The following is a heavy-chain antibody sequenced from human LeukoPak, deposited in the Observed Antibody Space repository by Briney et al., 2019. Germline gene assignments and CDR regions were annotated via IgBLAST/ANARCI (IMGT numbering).Heavy chain of an antibody. CDR2: MSGSGGST. Sequence: GGSLRLSCAASEFTFSSYAMNWVRQAPGKGLEWVSAMSGSGGSTYYADSVKGRFTISRDNSKNTLYLQMNSLRAEDTAVYYCARGGSYLSAFDIWGQGTMVTVSS. CDR3: ARGGSYLSAFDI. J-gene: IGHJ3*02. CDR1: EFTFSSYA. D-gene: IGHD1-26*01. V-gene: IGHV3-23*01.